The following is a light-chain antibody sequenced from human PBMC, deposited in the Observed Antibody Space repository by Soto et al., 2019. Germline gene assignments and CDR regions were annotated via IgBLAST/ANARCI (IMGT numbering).Light chain of an antibody. CDR2: DAS. J-gene: IGKJ4*01. Sequence: DIQMTQSPSTLSASVGERVTITCRASQTIVSWLAWYQQKPGNAPKLLISDASSLESGVPSRFSGSGSGTEFTLTITSLQPDDFATYYCQHYNSDPVTFGGGTKVEIK. CDR1: QTIVSW. V-gene: IGKV1-5*01. CDR3: QHYNSDPVT.